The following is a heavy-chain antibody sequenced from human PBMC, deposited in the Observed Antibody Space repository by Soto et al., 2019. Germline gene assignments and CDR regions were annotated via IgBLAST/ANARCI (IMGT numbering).Heavy chain of an antibody. CDR2: IVPIRRTA. D-gene: IGHD6-13*01. CDR1: GYSFTNYG. V-gene: IGHV1-69*13. Sequence: SLKVSCKASGYSFTNYGFSWVRQAPGQGLEWVGGIVPIRRTADYAQTFQGRVSITADESARTSYMELRSLRSQDTAVYYCVRDSGAKLSSSWGQGTLVTVS. J-gene: IGHJ4*02. CDR3: VRDSGAKLSSS.